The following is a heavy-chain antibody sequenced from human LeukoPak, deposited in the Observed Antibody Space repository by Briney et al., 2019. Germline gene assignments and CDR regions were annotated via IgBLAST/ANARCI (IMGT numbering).Heavy chain of an antibody. D-gene: IGHD1-26*01. Sequence: GGSLRLSCAASGFTFSSYSMNWVRQAPGKGLEWVSYISSSSSTIYYADSVKGRFTISRDNAKNSLYLQMNSLRAEDTAVYYCARAVRGGSYYISYYYYGMDVWGQGTTVTVSS. CDR2: ISSSSSTI. V-gene: IGHV3-48*01. CDR1: GFTFSSYS. J-gene: IGHJ6*02. CDR3: ARAVRGGSYYISYYYYGMDV.